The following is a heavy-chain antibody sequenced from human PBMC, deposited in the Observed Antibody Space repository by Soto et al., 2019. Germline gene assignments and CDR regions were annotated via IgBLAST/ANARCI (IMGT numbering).Heavy chain of an antibody. D-gene: IGHD3-22*01. CDR2: INHSGST. J-gene: IGHJ4*02. V-gene: IGHV4-34*01. Sequence: SETLSLTCAVYGGSFSGYYWSWIRQPPGKGLEWIGEINHSGSTNYNPSLKSRVTISVDTSKNQFSLKLSSVTAADTAVYYCARGLRITMIVVMGFDYWGQGTLVTVSS. CDR1: GGSFSGYY. CDR3: ARGLRITMIVVMGFDY.